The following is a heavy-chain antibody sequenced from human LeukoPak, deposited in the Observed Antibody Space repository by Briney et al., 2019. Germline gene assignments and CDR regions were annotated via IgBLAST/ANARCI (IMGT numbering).Heavy chain of an antibody. CDR3: ARDSTAEDY. J-gene: IGHJ4*02. Sequence: GASVKVSCKASGYTFTGYYMHWVRQAPGQGLEWMGWINPNSGGTNYAQKFQGRVTMTRDTSISTAYMELSRLTSDDPAVYYCARDSTAEDYRGQGNLVTVSS. D-gene: IGHD2-21*02. CDR1: GYTFTGYY. V-gene: IGHV1-2*02. CDR2: INPNSGGT.